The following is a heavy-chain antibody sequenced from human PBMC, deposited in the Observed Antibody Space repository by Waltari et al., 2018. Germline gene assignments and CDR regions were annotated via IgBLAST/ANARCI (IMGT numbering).Heavy chain of an antibody. V-gene: IGHV4-38-2*01. CDR3: ARHRSAYWVFDC. CDR2: IYHSGST. Sequence: QVQLQESGPGLVKPSETPSLTCAVSGYSISSGSYWGWIRQPPGKGLEWIGSIYHSGSTYYNPSLKSRVTISVDTSKNQFSLKLSSVTAADTAVYYCARHRSAYWVFDCWGQGTLVTVSS. D-gene: IGHD2-8*02. CDR1: GYSISSGSY. J-gene: IGHJ4*02.